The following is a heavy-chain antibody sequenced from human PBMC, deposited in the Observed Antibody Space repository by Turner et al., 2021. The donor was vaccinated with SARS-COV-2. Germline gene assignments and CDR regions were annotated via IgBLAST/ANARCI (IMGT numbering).Heavy chain of an antibody. J-gene: IGHJ4*02. D-gene: IGHD5-18*01. CDR2: IYPGDSDT. CDR1: GYSFTSYW. CDR3: ARGGDGYNPTTDLARY. Sequence: EVQLVQSGAEVKKPGESLKISRKGSGYSFTSYWIGWVRQMPGTGLECIGIIYPGDSDTRYSPSFQGQVTISDEKSISTAYLKWSSLKASDTAMYYCARGGDGYNPTTDLARYWGQGTLVTVSS. V-gene: IGHV5-51*01.